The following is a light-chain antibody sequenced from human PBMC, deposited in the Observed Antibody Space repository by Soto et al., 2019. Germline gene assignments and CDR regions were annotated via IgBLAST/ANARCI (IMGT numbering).Light chain of an antibody. J-gene: IGKJ3*01. CDR1: QSVTSTY. V-gene: IGKV3-20*01. CDR3: QQYHSPPTT. Sequence: EIVLTQSPGTLSLSPGERATLSCRASQSVTSTYLAWYQQKPGQPPRLLIYGASNRATGIPDRFSGSGSGTDFPLTISRLEPEDFTVYYCQQYHSPPTTFGPGTKVDI. CDR2: GAS.